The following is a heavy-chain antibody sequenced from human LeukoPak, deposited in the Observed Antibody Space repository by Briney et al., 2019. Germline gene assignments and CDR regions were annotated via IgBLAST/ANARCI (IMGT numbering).Heavy chain of an antibody. J-gene: IGHJ6*02. CDR2: ISYDGSNK. Sequence: GGSLRLSCAASGFTFSSYAMHWVRQAPGKGLEWVAVISYDGSNKYYADSVKGRFTISRDNSKNTLYLQMNSLRAEDTALYYCAKDIRNYDILTGYSLPNYYGMDVWGQGTTVTVSS. CDR3: AKDIRNYDILTGYSLPNYYGMDV. D-gene: IGHD3-9*01. V-gene: IGHV3-30-3*01. CDR1: GFTFSSYA.